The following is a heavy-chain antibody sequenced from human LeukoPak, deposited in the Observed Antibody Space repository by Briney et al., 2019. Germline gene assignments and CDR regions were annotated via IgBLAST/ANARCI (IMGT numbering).Heavy chain of an antibody. D-gene: IGHD4-4*01. CDR1: GFTFSSYA. J-gene: IGHJ4*02. V-gene: IGHV3-30-3*01. Sequence: GGSLRLSCAASGFTFSSYAMHWVRQAPGKGLEWVAVISYDGSNKYYADSVKGRFTISRDNSKNTLYLQMNSLRDDDTAVYYCARDLNLGTTDSYWGQGTLVTVSS. CDR3: ARDLNLGTTDSY. CDR2: ISYDGSNK.